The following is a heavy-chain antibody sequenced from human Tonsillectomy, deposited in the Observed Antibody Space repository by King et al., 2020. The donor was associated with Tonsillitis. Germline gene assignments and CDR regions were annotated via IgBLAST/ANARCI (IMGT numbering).Heavy chain of an antibody. CDR3: ARLGGVRDSDYGGGFDY. CDR2: IYYSVST. J-gene: IGHJ4*02. D-gene: IGHD4-17*01. CDR1: GDSISSSTYY. Sequence: VQLQESGPGLVKPSETLSLACTVSGDSISSSTYYWGWIRQPPGKGLEWIGRIYYSVSTYYNPSLKSRVTISVDTSKNQFSLKLSSVTAADTAVYYCARLGGVRDSDYGGGFDYWGQGTLVTVSS. V-gene: IGHV4-39*01.